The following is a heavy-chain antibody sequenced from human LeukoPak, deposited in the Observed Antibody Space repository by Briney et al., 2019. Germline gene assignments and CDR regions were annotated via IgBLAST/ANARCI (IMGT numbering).Heavy chain of an antibody. J-gene: IGHJ4*02. D-gene: IGHD4-11*01. CDR3: ARGGMSTVVYY. Sequence: ASVKASCKTSGHTFTNYGFTWVRQAPGHPLEWMGWISAYKGNTNYVQKQQGRVTMTTETSTSTAYMEPRSMRSDNMGLYYRARGGMSTVVYYWGQGNLVTASP. CDR1: GHTFTNYG. V-gene: IGHV1-18*03. CDR2: ISAYKGNT.